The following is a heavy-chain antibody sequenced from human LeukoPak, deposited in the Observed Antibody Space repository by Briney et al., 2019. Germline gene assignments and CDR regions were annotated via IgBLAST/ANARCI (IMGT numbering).Heavy chain of an antibody. CDR1: GYPFSNHG. CDR3: ARDERAAAGT. CDR2: IIPIFGTA. Sequence: GASVKVSCKASGYPFSNHGITWVRQAPGQGLEWMGWIIPIFGTANYAQKFQGRVTITADESTSTAYMELSSLRSEDTAVYYCARDERAAAGTWGQGTLVTVSS. J-gene: IGHJ4*02. D-gene: IGHD6-13*01. V-gene: IGHV1-69*13.